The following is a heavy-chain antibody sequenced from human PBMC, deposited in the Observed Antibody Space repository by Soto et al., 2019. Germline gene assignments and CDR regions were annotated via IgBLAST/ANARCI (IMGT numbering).Heavy chain of an antibody. CDR1: NVSVSSGTYS. CDR2: IYYSGTT. V-gene: IGHV4-30-2*01. CDR3: PRGHYYYGMEV. Sequence: SETLSLTCTFSNVSVSSGTYSCSWFRQPPGKGLEWIGYIYYSGTTYYTPSLKSRLTMSMDRANDHFSLNLTSVTAADTAVYFFPRGHYYYGMEVLGQRITVNGSS. J-gene: IGHJ6*01.